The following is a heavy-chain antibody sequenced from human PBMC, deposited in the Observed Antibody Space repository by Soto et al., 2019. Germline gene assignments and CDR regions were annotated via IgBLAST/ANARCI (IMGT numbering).Heavy chain of an antibody. D-gene: IGHD1-26*01. CDR1: GGTFSSSA. CDR3: ASSVGAIGYRFFNMDV. V-gene: IGHV1-69*13. Sequence: ASVKVSCKASGGTFSSSAITWVRQAPGQGLEWMGRTIPMYGTTYYAPSIQDRVTITADESTATSYMHLSSLKSEDTATYYCASSVGAIGYRFFNMDVWGPGTTVTVSS. CDR2: TIPMYGTT. J-gene: IGHJ6*01.